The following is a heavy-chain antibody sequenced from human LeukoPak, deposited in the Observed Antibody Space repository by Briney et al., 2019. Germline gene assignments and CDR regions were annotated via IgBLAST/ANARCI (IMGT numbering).Heavy chain of an antibody. V-gene: IGHV3-21*01. CDR2: ISSSSSYI. CDR3: ARDHIAAAGVFDY. J-gene: IGHJ4*02. CDR1: GFTFSSYS. D-gene: IGHD6-13*01. Sequence: GGSLRPSCAASGFTFSSYSMNWVRQAPGKGLEWVSSISSSSSYIYYADSVKGRFTISRDNAKNSLYLQMNSLRAEDTAVYYCARDHIAAAGVFDYWGQGTLVTVSS.